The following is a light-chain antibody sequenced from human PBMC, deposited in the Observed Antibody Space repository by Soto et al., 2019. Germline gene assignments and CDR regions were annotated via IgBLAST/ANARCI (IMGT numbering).Light chain of an antibody. CDR3: SSYTSSSTYV. Sequence: QSALTQPASVSGSRGQSITISCTGTSSDVGAYNFVSWYQQHPGKLPKLMIFDVSRRPSGVSDRFSGSKSGNTASLTISGLQAEDEGDYYCSSYTSSSTYVFGSGTKVTVL. J-gene: IGLJ1*01. V-gene: IGLV2-14*03. CDR1: SSDVGAYNF. CDR2: DVS.